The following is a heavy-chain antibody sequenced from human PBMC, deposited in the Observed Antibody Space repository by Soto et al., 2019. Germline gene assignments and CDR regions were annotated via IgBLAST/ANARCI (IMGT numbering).Heavy chain of an antibody. CDR2: IYYSGST. D-gene: IGHD3-3*01. CDR1: GGSISSSSYY. CDR3: ARLGYDFWSGYPKGWFDP. J-gene: IGHJ5*02. V-gene: IGHV4-39*01. Sequence: SETLSLTCTVSGGSISSSSYYWGWIRQPPGKGLEWIGSIYYSGSTYYNPSLKSRVTISVDTSKNQFSLKLSSVTAADTAVYYCARLGYDFWSGYPKGWFDPWGQGTLVTVSS.